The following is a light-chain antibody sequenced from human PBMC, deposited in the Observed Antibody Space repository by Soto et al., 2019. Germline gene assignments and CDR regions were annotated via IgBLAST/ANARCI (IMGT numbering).Light chain of an antibody. CDR2: AVN. V-gene: IGLV2-11*01. Sequence: QSVLTQPRSVSGSPGQSVTISCTGTSSDVGDYNYVSWYQQHPGKAPKLLIYAVNIRPSGVPDRFSGSKSGNTASLTISGLQAEEEADYYCCSYAGSYTGVFGGGTKVTVL. CDR3: CSYAGSYTGV. J-gene: IGLJ3*02. CDR1: SSDVGDYNY.